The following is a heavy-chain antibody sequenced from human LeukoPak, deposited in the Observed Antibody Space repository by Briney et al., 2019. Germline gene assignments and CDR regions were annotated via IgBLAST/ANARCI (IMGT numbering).Heavy chain of an antibody. Sequence: GGSLRLSCAASGFTFSSYSMNWVRQAPGKGLEWVSSISSSSSYIYYADSVKGRFTISRDNAKNSLYLQMNSLRAEDTAVYYCERDLNGYCSSTSCYANYYYGMDVWGQGTTVTVSS. D-gene: IGHD2-2*01. V-gene: IGHV3-21*01. CDR1: GFTFSSYS. CDR2: ISSSSSYI. J-gene: IGHJ6*02. CDR3: ERDLNGYCSSTSCYANYYYGMDV.